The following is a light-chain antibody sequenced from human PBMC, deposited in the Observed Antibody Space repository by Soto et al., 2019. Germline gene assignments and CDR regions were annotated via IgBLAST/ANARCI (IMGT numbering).Light chain of an antibody. CDR2: DVS. CDR3: SSYTSSTSTRA. Sequence: QSVLTQPASVSGSPGQSITISCTGTSSDVGDYNYVSWYQQHPGKVPKLMIYDVSNRPSGVSYRFSGSKSGNTASLTISGLQAEDEADYYCSSYTSSTSTRAFGGGTKLTVL. CDR1: SSDVGDYNY. V-gene: IGLV2-14*01. J-gene: IGLJ2*01.